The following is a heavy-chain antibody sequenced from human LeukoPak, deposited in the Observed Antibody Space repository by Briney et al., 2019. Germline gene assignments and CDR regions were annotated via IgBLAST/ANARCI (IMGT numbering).Heavy chain of an antibody. Sequence: ASVKVSCKASGYTFTSYGISWVRQAPGQGLEWMGWISAYNGNTNYAQKLQGRVTMTTDTSTSTAYMELRSLRSDDTAVYYCARDFRLRYFDWSPAGYWGQGTLVTVSS. D-gene: IGHD3-9*01. V-gene: IGHV1-18*01. J-gene: IGHJ4*02. CDR2: ISAYNGNT. CDR3: ARDFRLRYFDWSPAGY. CDR1: GYTFTSYG.